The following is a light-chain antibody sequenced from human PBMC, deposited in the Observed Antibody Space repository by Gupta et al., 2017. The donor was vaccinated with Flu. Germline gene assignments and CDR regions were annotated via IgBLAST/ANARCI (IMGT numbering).Light chain of an antibody. CDR1: NSDVGGYNV. V-gene: IGLV2-14*01. J-gene: IGLJ3*02. CDR2: EVT. Sequence: QSALTQPASVSGSPGQSTAISCTGSNSDVGGYNVVSWYQQYPGKAPKLLIYEVTKRPSGVSYRFSGSKSGNTASLTIAGLQAEDEADYYCSSYTTSRTLVFGGGTKLTVL. CDR3: SSYTTSRTLV.